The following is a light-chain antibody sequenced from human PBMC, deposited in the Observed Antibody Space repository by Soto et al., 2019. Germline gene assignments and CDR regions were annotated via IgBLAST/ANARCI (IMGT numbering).Light chain of an antibody. Sequence: DIRMTQSPSSLSASVGDGVTITCRSSQGISNYLAWHQQKRGKIPKNLIYAASTLQSGVPSRFSGIGSGTDFTITISSLQPEDVATYYCQKYYTAPETFAQGTKVDIK. CDR3: QKYYTAPET. CDR1: QGISNY. CDR2: AAS. V-gene: IGKV1-27*01. J-gene: IGKJ1*01.